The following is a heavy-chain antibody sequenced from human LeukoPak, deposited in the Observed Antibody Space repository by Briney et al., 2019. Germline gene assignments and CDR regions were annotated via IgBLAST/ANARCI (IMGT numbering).Heavy chain of an antibody. J-gene: IGHJ4*02. D-gene: IGHD6-19*01. CDR2: ITGTADNT. Sequence: GGSLRLSCAASGFTFSSYAMIRVRQAPGKGLEWVSAITGTADNTYYADSVKGRFSISRDNSKNTVYLQLNSLRAEDTAVYFCAKTRGWPYYFNYWDQGTLVTVSS. CDR3: AKTRGWPYYFNY. CDR1: GFTFSSYA. V-gene: IGHV3-23*01.